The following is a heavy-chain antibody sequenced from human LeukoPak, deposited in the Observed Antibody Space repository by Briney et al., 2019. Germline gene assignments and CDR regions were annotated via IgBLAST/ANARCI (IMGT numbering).Heavy chain of an antibody. Sequence: ASVTVSCKVSGYTLTELSMHWVRQAPGKGLEWLGGFDPEDGETIYAQKFQGRVTMTEDTSTDTAYMELSSLRSEDTAVYYCATDQLANTDYWGQGTLVTVSS. CDR3: ATDQLANTDY. J-gene: IGHJ4*02. CDR1: GYTLTELS. D-gene: IGHD6-13*01. CDR2: FDPEDGET. V-gene: IGHV1-24*01.